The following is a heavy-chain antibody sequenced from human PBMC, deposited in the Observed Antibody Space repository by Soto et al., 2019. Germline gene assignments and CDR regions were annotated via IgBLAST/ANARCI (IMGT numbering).Heavy chain of an antibody. D-gene: IGHD2-2*01. CDR1: GFTFSSYG. Sequence: GGSLRLSCAASGFTFSSYGMHWVRQAPGKGLEWVAVISYDGSNKYYADSVKGRFTISRDNSKNTLYLQMNSLRAEDTAVYYCAKVGVVDFWWDDIVVVPAAIPCDYWGQGTLVTVSS. CDR2: ISYDGSNK. J-gene: IGHJ4*02. CDR3: AKVGVVDFWWDDIVVVPAAIPCDY. V-gene: IGHV3-30*18.